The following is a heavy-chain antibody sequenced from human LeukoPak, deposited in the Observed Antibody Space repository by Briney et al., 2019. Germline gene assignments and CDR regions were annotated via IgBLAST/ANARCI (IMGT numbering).Heavy chain of an antibody. CDR1: GYSFTGYY. CDR2: INPNSGGT. Sequence: ASVKVSCKASGYSFTGYYMHWVRQAPGQGLEWMGWINPNSGGTNFAQRFQGRVTLTRDTSITTVYMELSSLGSDDTAVYYCARDFILVRGVHAFDIWGQGTLVTVSS. V-gene: IGHV1-2*02. CDR3: ARDFILVRGVHAFDI. D-gene: IGHD3-10*01. J-gene: IGHJ3*02.